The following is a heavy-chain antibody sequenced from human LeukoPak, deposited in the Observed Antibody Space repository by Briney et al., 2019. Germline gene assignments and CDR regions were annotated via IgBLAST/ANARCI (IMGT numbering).Heavy chain of an antibody. CDR1: GYIFTSYG. J-gene: IGHJ4*02. CDR2: ISAYNGNT. V-gene: IGHV1-18*01. Sequence: GASVKVSCKASGYIFTSYGISWVRQAPGQGLEWMGWISAYNGNTNYAQKLQGRVTMTTDTSTSTAYMELRSLRSDDTAVYYCARGLGMNYYDSSGYEDYWGQGTLVTVSS. CDR3: ARGLGMNYYDSSGYEDY. D-gene: IGHD3-22*01.